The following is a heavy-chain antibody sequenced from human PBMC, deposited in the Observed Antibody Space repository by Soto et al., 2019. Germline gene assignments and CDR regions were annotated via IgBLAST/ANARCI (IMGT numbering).Heavy chain of an antibody. V-gene: IGHV3-9*01. CDR3: AKDIGTGSSGWYGWFDP. CDR1: GFTFEDYA. D-gene: IGHD6-19*01. J-gene: IGHJ5*02. Sequence: EVQLVESGGGLVQPGRSLRLSCAASGFTFEDYAMHWVRQAPGKGLEWVSGISWNSGSIGYADSVKGRFTISRDNDKNSLYLQMNSLRAEDTALYYCAKDIGTGSSGWYGWFDPWGQGTLFTVSS. CDR2: ISWNSGSI.